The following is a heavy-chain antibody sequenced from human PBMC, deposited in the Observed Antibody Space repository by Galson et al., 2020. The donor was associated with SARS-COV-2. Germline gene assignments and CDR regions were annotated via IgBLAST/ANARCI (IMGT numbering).Heavy chain of an antibody. V-gene: IGHV3-33*01. CDR1: GFPFNKFN. D-gene: IGHD3-16*01. CDR3: ARENWGSSDY. J-gene: IGHJ4*02. Sequence: GGSLRLSCTASGFPFNKFNMHWVRQAPGTGLEWVTLIWLDGSKIFYADSVKGRFTVSRDNSRNTLYLQMNNLSAEDTAVYYCARENWGSSDYWGRGTLVTVSS. CDR2: IWLDGSKI.